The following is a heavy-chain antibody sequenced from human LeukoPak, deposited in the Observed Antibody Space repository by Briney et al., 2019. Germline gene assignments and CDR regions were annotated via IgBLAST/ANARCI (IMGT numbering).Heavy chain of an antibody. J-gene: IGHJ6*02. Sequence: PSETRSLTCAVYGGSFSGYYWSWIRQPPGKGLEWIGEINHSGSTNYNPSLKSRVTISVDTSKNQFSLKLSSVTAADTAVYYCARGASYYDILTGYYNRYYYYYGMDVWGQGTTVTVSS. V-gene: IGHV4-34*01. CDR2: INHSGST. D-gene: IGHD3-9*01. CDR1: GGSFSGYY. CDR3: ARGASYYDILTGYYNRYYYYYGMDV.